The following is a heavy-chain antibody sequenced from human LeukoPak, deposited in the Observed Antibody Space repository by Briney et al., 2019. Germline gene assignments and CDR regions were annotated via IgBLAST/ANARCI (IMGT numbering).Heavy chain of an antibody. CDR1: GFNFSNYE. CDR2: ISSSGGNA. J-gene: IGHJ4*02. CDR3: ARAREYSNYYFDY. D-gene: IGHD2/OR15-2a*01. Sequence: GSLRLSCAASGFNFSNYEMNWVRQAPGKGLEWVAYISSSGGNAYYADSVKGRFTISRDNSKNTLYLQMNSLRAEDTAVYYCARAREYSNYYFDYWGQGTLVTVSS. V-gene: IGHV3-48*03.